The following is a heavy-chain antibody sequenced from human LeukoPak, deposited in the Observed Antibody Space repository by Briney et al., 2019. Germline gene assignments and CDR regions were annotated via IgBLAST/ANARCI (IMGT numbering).Heavy chain of an antibody. V-gene: IGHV3-30*18. Sequence: GGSLRLSCAASGFTFSSYGMHWVRQAPGKGLEWVAVISYDGSNKYYADSVKGRSTISRDNSKNTLYLQMNSLRGEDTAVYYCAKGSGWYYDYWGQGTLVTVSS. CDR2: ISYDGSNK. CDR3: AKGSGWYYDY. J-gene: IGHJ4*02. CDR1: GFTFSSYG. D-gene: IGHD6-13*01.